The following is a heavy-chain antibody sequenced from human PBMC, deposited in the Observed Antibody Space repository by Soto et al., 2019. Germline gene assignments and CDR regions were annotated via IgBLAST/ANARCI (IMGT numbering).Heavy chain of an antibody. CDR2: INHSGST. V-gene: IGHV4-34*01. J-gene: IGHJ6*03. D-gene: IGHD2-2*02. Sequence: SETLSLTCAVYGGSFSGYYWSWIRQPPGKGLEWIGEINHSGSTNYNPSLKSRVTISVDTSKNQFSLKLSSVTAADTAVYYCAGGIVVVPAAINFAMDVWGKGTTVTVSS. CDR3: AGGIVVVPAAINFAMDV. CDR1: GGSFSGYY.